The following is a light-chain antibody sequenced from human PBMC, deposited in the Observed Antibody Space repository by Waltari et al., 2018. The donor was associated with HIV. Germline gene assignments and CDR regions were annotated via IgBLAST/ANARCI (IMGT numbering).Light chain of an antibody. CDR3: SSYTSSSTPYV. J-gene: IGLJ1*01. V-gene: IGLV2-14*01. CDR1: SSDAGGYNY. CDR2: DVS. Sequence: QSALTQPAAVSGPPGQSIPISCTGTSSDAGGYNYVSWYQQHPGKAPKLMIYDVSNRPSGVSNRFSGSKSGNTASLTISGLQAEDEADYYCSSYTSSSTPYVFGTGTKVTVL.